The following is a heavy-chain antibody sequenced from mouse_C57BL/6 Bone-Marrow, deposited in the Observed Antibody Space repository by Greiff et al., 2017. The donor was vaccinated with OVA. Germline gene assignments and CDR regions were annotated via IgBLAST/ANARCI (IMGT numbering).Heavy chain of an antibody. CDR1: GYSITSGYY. CDR3: ARSVYYYGSTYFDV. V-gene: IGHV3-6*01. J-gene: IGHJ1*03. Sequence: EVKLVESGPGLVKPSQSLSLTCSVTGYSITSGYYWNWIRQFPGNKLEWMGYISYDGSNNYNPSLKNRISITRDTSKNQFFLKLNSVTTEDTATYYCARSVYYYGSTYFDVWGTGTTVTVSS. CDR2: ISYDGSN. D-gene: IGHD1-1*01.